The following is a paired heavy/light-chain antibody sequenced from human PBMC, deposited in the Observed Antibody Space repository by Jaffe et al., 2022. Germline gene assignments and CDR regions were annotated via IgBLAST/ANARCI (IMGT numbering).Light chain of an antibody. CDR2: EVS. Sequence: QSALTQPPSASGSPGQSVTISCTGTSSDVGGYNYVSWYQQHPGKAPKLMIYEVSKRPSGVPDRFSGSKSGNTASLTVSGLQAEDGADYYCSSYAGTNNLGVFGGGTKLTVL. V-gene: IGLV2-8*01. CDR1: SSDVGGYNY. CDR3: SSYAGTNNLGV. J-gene: IGLJ3*02.
Heavy chain of an antibody. D-gene: IGHD5-18*01. Sequence: EVQLVESGGGLVQPGGSLRLSCVASGFTLSSYWMHWVRQAPGKGLVWVARINGAGSTTTYADSVKGRLTISRDNAKNTLYMEMNSLRAEDTAVYYCARGGGFSYGATDYWGQGTLVTVSS. CDR2: INGAGSTT. CDR1: GFTLSSYW. CDR3: ARGGGFSYGATDY. V-gene: IGHV3-74*03. J-gene: IGHJ4*02.